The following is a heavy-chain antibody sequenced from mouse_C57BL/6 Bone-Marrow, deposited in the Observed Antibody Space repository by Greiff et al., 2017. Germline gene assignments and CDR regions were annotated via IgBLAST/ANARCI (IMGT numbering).Heavy chain of an antibody. CDR3: TTELPYFDV. Sequence: EVKLMESGAELVRPGASVKLSCTASGFNIKDDYMHWVKQRPEQGLEWIGWIDPENGDTEYASKFQGKATITADTSSNTAYLQLSRLTSEDTAVYYCTTELPYFDVWGTGTTVTVSS. J-gene: IGHJ1*03. CDR1: GFNIKDDY. CDR2: IDPENGDT. D-gene: IGHD1-1*01. V-gene: IGHV14-4*01.